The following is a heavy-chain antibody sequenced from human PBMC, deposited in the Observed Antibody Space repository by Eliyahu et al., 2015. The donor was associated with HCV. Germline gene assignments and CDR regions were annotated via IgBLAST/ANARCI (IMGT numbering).Heavy chain of an antibody. CDR3: ARAGNYGAYDGFDY. V-gene: IGHV4-34*01. Sequence: QVQLQQWGAGLLKPSETLSLTCAXYGGSLSGFFWSWVRQPPGMGLEWIGEINHGGGTNYNPSLESRVSISVDTTRNQFSLKLSSVTAAETAVYYCARAGNYGAYDGFDYWGQGILVTVSS. D-gene: IGHD4-17*01. CDR1: GGSLSGFF. CDR2: INHGGGT. J-gene: IGHJ4*02.